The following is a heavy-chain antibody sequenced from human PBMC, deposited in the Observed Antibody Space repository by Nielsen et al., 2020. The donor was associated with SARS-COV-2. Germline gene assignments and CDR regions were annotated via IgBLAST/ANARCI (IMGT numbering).Heavy chain of an antibody. CDR3: ARWGSGSSYYFDY. J-gene: IGHJ4*02. Sequence: GESLKISCVVSGFTISTYAMSWVRQAPGKGLEWVSAISASTYYADSVKGRFTISRDNSKNTLYLQMNSLRAEDTAVYYCARWGSGSSYYFDYWGQGTLVTVSS. V-gene: IGHV3-23*01. CDR1: GFTISTYA. CDR2: ISAST. D-gene: IGHD3-10*01.